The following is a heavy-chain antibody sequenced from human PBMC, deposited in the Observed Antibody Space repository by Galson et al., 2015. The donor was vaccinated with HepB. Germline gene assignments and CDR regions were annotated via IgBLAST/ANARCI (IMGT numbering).Heavy chain of an antibody. Sequence: LSLTCTVSGGSISSYYWSWIRQPPGKGLEWIGYIYYSGSTNYNPSLKSRVTISVDTSKNQFSLKLSSVTAADTAVYYCARQYSSSWHFDYWGQGTLVTVSS. V-gene: IGHV4-59*01. D-gene: IGHD6-13*01. CDR1: GGSISSYY. CDR3: ARQYSSSWHFDY. J-gene: IGHJ4*02. CDR2: IYYSGST.